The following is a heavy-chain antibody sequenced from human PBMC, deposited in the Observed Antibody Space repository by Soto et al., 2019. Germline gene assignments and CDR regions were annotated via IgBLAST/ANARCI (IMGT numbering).Heavy chain of an antibody. D-gene: IGHD3-3*01. CDR3: AKDRHTYDFWSGFPDAFDI. CDR1: GGTFSSYT. V-gene: IGHV1-69*04. CDR2: IIPILGIA. Sequence: ASVKVSCKASGGTFSSYTISWVRQAPGQGLEWMGRIIPILGIANYAQKFQGRVTITADKSTSTAYMELSSLRAEDTAVYYCAKDRHTYDFWSGFPDAFDIWGQGTMVTVSS. J-gene: IGHJ3*02.